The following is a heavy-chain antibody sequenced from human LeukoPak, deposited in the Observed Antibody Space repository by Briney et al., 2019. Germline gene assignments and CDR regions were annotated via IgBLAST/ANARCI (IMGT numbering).Heavy chain of an antibody. CDR2: IIPIFGTA. CDR3: AHSSSLLGAFDI. CDR1: GGTFSSYA. Sequence: ASVKVSCKASGGTFSSYAISWVRQAPGQGLEWMGGIIPIFGTANYAQKFQGRVTITTDESTSTAYMELSSLRSEDTAVYYCAHSSSLLGAFDIWGQGTMVTVSS. J-gene: IGHJ3*02. V-gene: IGHV1-69*05. D-gene: IGHD6-13*01.